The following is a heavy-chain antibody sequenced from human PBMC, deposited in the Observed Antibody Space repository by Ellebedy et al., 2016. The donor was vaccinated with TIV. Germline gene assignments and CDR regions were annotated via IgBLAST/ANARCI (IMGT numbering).Heavy chain of an antibody. CDR2: IWYDGSNK. CDR1: GFTFSNYG. V-gene: IGHV3-33*01. CDR3: AAAELGFDY. D-gene: IGHD3-16*01. Sequence: PGGSLRLSCTASGFTFSNYGMHWVRQAPGKGLEWVAVIWYDGSNKYYIDSVTGRFTISRDNSKNTLYLQMNSLSAEDTAVYYCAAAELGFDYWGQGTPVTVSS. J-gene: IGHJ4*02.